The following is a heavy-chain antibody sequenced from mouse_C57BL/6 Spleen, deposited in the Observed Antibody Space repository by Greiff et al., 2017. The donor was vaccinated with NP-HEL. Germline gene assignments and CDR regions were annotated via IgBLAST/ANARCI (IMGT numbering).Heavy chain of an antibody. Sequence: QVQLKQSGAELVKPGASVKISCKASGYAFSSYWMNWVKQRPGKGLEWIGQIYPGDGDTNYNGKFKGKATLTADKSSSTAYMQLSSLTSEDSAVYFCAQGIRRGVMDYWGQGTSVTVSS. J-gene: IGHJ4*01. CDR2: IYPGDGDT. V-gene: IGHV1-80*01. CDR1: GYAFSSYW. D-gene: IGHD2-12*01. CDR3: AQGIRRGVMDY.